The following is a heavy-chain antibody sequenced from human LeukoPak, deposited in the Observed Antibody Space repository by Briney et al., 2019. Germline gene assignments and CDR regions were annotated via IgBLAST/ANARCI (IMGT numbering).Heavy chain of an antibody. D-gene: IGHD2-15*01. V-gene: IGHV5-51*01. J-gene: IGHJ6*02. CDR2: IYPGDSDT. CDR3: ARWGGYCSGGSCYDTYYYGMDV. Sequence: GASLKISCKGSGYSFTSYWIGWVRQMPGKGLEWMGIIYPGDSDTRYSPSFQGQVTISADKSISTAYLQWSSLKASDTAMYYCARWGGYCSGGSCYDTYYYGMDVWGQGTTVTVSS. CDR1: GYSFTSYW.